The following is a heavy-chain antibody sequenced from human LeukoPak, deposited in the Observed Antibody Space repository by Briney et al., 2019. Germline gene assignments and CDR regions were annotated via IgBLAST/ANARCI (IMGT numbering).Heavy chain of an antibody. V-gene: IGHV3-30*04. D-gene: IGHD6-19*01. CDR3: ARDRYSSRFGGMDY. CDR1: GFTFSSYA. Sequence: GGSLRLSCAASGFTFSSYAMHWVRQAPGKGLEWVAVISYDGSNKYYADSVKGRFTISRDNSKNTLYLQMNSLRAEDTAVYYCARDRYSSRFGGMDYWGQGTLVTVSS. J-gene: IGHJ4*02. CDR2: ISYDGSNK.